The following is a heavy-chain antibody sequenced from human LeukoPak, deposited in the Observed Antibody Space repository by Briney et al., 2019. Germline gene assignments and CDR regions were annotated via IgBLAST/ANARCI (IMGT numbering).Heavy chain of an antibody. J-gene: IGHJ4*02. CDR1: GLTFSSYG. CDR2: ITGNGGDT. V-gene: IGHV3-23*01. D-gene: IGHD4-17*01. CDR3: AKDPNGDYLGAFDS. Sequence: GGTLRLSCAGSGLTFSSYGMTWVRQAPGKGLEWVAAITGNGGDTRYAHSVKGRFTISRDNSKNTLYLQMNSLRAEDTAMYYCAKDPNGDYLGAFDSWGQGTLVTVSS.